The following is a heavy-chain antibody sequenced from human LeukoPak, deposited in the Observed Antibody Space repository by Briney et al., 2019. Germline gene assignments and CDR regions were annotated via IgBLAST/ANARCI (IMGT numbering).Heavy chain of an antibody. J-gene: IGHJ4*02. CDR1: GFTFSSYW. V-gene: IGHV3-7*03. CDR2: IKQDGSEK. CDR3: ASPRYSYGYDVAGD. D-gene: IGHD5-18*01. Sequence: GSLRLSCAASGFTFSSYWMSWVRQAPGKGLEWVANIKQDGSEKYYVDSVKGRFTISRDNAKNSLYLQINSLRAEDTAVYYCASPRYSYGYDVAGDWGQGTLVTVSS.